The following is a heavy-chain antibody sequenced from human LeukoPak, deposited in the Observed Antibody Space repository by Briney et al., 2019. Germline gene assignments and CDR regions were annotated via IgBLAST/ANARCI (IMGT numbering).Heavy chain of an antibody. D-gene: IGHD5/OR15-5a*01. CDR1: GGTFSSYA. CDR2: IIPIFGTA. Sequence: GASVKVSCKASGGTFSSYAISWVRQAPGQGLEWMGGIIPIFGTANYAQKFQGRVTITADESTSTAYMELSSLRSEDTAVYYCARDHRVVSSGYFDLWGRGTLVTVSS. CDR3: ARDHRVVSSGYFDL. J-gene: IGHJ2*01. V-gene: IGHV1-69*13.